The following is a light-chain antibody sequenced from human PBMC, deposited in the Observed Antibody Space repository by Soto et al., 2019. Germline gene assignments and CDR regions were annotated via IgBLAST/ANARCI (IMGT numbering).Light chain of an antibody. J-gene: IGKJ3*01. V-gene: IGKV1-39*01. CDR3: QQSYSTLVT. CDR2: TAS. CDR1: QNISIF. Sequence: DIQLTQSPSSLSASVGDRVTITCRDSQNISIFLNWYQQKPGKAPKLLIYTASDLESGVPSRISGGGSGTAFTLSISSLQPEDFATYYCQQSYSTLVTFGPGTKVDIK.